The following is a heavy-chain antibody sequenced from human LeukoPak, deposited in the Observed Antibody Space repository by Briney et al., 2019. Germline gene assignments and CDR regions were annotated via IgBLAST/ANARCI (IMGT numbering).Heavy chain of an antibody. D-gene: IGHD3-16*02. CDR1: GFTFSNAW. CDR2: IKTNGGTI. Sequence: PGGSLRLSCAASGFTFSNAWMSWVRQAPGTGLEWVGRIKTNGGTIEYAAAVKGRFTISRDDSKNILYLQMNSLKTEDTAVYYCTTPRDDVVWWTYRYKGDYWGQGTLVTVSS. V-gene: IGHV3-15*01. CDR3: TTPRDDVVWWTYRYKGDY. J-gene: IGHJ4*02.